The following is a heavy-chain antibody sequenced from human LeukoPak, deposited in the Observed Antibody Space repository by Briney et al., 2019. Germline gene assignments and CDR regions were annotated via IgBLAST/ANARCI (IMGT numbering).Heavy chain of an antibody. CDR2: ISSSSSYI. CDR1: GFTFSSYS. J-gene: IGHJ6*02. CDR3: ARVLSNYDSSGSSYYGMDV. Sequence: GGSLRLSCAASGFTFSSYSMNWVRQAPGKGLEWVSSISSSSSYIYYADSVKGRFTISRDNAKNSLYLQMNSLRAEDTAVYYCARVLSNYDSSGSSYYGMDVWGPGTTVTVSS. D-gene: IGHD3-22*01. V-gene: IGHV3-21*01.